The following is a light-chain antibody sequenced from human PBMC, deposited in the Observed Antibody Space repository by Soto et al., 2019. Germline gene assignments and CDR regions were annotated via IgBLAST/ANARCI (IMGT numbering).Light chain of an antibody. CDR1: SSNIGTSS. J-gene: IGLJ1*01. Sequence: QSVLTQPHSASGTPGQRVTISCSGSSSNIGTSSVHWFQQLPGTAPKLLISTTNQRPSGVPGRFSGSKSATSASLAISGLQSEDEANYYCAEGDGTRNAHVFGPGTKLTVL. CDR2: TTN. CDR3: AEGDGTRNAHV. V-gene: IGLV1-44*01.